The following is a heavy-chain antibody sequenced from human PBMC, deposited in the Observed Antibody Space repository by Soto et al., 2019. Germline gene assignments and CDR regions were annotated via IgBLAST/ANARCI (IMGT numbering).Heavy chain of an antibody. D-gene: IGHD6-13*01. CDR2: VYHSGST. V-gene: IGHV4-4*02. Sequence: TLSLTCAVSGASISTNNWWSWVRQPPGKGLEWIGEVYHSGSTNCNPSLKSRVTISIDKSKNQFSLRLTSMTAADTAVYYCAVPGAGDFDYWSQGTLVTVSS. CDR1: GASISTNNW. CDR3: AVPGAGDFDY. J-gene: IGHJ4*02.